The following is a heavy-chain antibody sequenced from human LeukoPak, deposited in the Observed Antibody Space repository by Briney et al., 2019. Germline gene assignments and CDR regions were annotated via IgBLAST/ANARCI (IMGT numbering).Heavy chain of an antibody. Sequence: GGSLRLSCAASGFTFSTYPMHWVRQAPGKGLEWVAVISYDGSLKFYADSVKDRFTISRDNSKNTLYLQMNSLRAEDTAVYYCAREGRCSSTSCYDYYYGMDVWGQGTTVTVSS. CDR2: ISYDGSLK. D-gene: IGHD2-2*01. CDR3: AREGRCSSTSCYDYYYGMDV. CDR1: GFTFSTYP. V-gene: IGHV3-30-3*01. J-gene: IGHJ6*02.